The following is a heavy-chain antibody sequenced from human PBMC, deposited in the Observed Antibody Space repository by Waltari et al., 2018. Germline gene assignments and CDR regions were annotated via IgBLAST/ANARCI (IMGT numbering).Heavy chain of an antibody. CDR1: GGPFSSYA. Sequence: QVQLVQSGAEVKKPGSSVKVSCTASGGPFSSYAISWVRQAPGKGLEWMGGIIPIFGTANYAQKFQGRVTITTDESTSTAYMELSSLRSEDTAVYYCARVNSSSWYYPDWYFDLWGRGTLVTVSS. D-gene: IGHD6-13*01. J-gene: IGHJ2*01. V-gene: IGHV1-69*05. CDR3: ARVNSSSWYYPDWYFDL. CDR2: IIPIFGTA.